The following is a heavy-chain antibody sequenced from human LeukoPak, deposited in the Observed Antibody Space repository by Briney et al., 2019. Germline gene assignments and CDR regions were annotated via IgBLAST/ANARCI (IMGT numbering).Heavy chain of an antibody. J-gene: IGHJ4*02. CDR2: IDSDGHTT. CDR3: ATLAYGPDY. CDR1: GFTFSRCW. Sequence: PGGSLRLSCAASGFTFSRCWMHWVRQAPGKGLVWVSGIDSDGHTTFYADYVKGRFTISRDNARNTLFLQMNSLGAEDTAVYYCATLAYGPDYWGQGTLVTVSS. V-gene: IGHV3-74*01. D-gene: IGHD3-10*01.